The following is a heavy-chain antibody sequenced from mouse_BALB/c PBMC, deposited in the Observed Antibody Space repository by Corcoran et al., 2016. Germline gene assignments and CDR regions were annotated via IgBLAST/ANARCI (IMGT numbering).Heavy chain of an antibody. Sequence: QIQLVQSGPELKKPGETANISGNASGYTFTNYCRNWVKQAPGRGFRWMGWINTYTGEPTYTDDFKGRFAFSLETSASTAYLQINNLKNEETATYFCAREPYAMDYWGQGTSVTVSS. V-gene: IGHV9-3-1*01. J-gene: IGHJ4*01. CDR1: GYTFTNYC. CDR2: INTYTGEP. CDR3: AREPYAMDY.